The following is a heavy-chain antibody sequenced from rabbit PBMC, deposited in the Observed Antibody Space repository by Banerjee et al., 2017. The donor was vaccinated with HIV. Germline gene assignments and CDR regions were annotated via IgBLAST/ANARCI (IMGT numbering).Heavy chain of an antibody. CDR1: GFSFSSNYY. CDR3: ARGAGWASHGDAYFTL. Sequence: QSLEESGGDLVKPGASLTLTCTASGFSFSSNYYMCWVRQAPGTGLEWIACIDAGNSCSTYYASWAKGRFTISKTSSTTVTLQMTSLTAADTATYFCARGAGWASHGDAYFTLWGPGTLVTVS. D-gene: IGHD6-1*01. CDR2: IDAGNSCST. J-gene: IGHJ4*01. V-gene: IGHV1S40*01.